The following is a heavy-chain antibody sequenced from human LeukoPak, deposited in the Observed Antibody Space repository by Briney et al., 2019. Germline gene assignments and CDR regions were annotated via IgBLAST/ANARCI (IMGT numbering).Heavy chain of an antibody. V-gene: IGHV3-74*01. CDR1: GFTFSNFW. D-gene: IGHD6-13*01. J-gene: IGHJ4*02. CDR3: VKNSGWYCLDY. CDR2: IYGDGSFT. Sequence: GGSLRLSCAASGFTFSNFWMHWVRQAPGKGLVWVALIYGDGSFTRYADSVKGRFTISRDNAKNTVYLQMNSLRAEDTAVYYCVKNSGWYCLDYWGQGTLVTVSS.